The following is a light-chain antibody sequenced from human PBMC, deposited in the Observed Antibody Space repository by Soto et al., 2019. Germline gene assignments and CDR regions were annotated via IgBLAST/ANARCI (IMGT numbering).Light chain of an antibody. CDR2: GAS. J-gene: IGKJ2*01. CDR3: QQYDSSPYT. Sequence: DIVLVQSPGTLSLSPGERATLSCRASHSVSSGYLAWYQQKPGQAPRLVIYGASSRATGIPDRFSGSGSGTDFTLTISRLEPEDFGLYYCQQYDSSPYTFGQGTKLEIK. V-gene: IGKV3-20*01. CDR1: HSVSSGY.